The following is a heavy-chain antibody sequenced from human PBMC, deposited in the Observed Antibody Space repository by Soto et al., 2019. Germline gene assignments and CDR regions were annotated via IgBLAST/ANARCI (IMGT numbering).Heavy chain of an antibody. V-gene: IGHV3-23*01. CDR3: ARDHGIAAAGPDAFDI. D-gene: IGHD6-13*01. CDR2: ISGRGLNP. Sequence: PGGSLRLSCTTSGFTFSRSAMSWVRQAPGKGLEWVSAISGRGLNPYYADSVKGRFTISRDNSKNTLYLQMNSLRAEDTAVYYCARDHGIAAAGPDAFDIWGQGTMVTVSS. J-gene: IGHJ3*02. CDR1: GFTFSRSA.